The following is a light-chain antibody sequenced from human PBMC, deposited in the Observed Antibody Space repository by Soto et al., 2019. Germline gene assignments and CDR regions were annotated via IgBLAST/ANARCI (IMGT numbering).Light chain of an antibody. Sequence: DLPLTQAPSSLSASVGDRVTITCRASQGITNYLAWYQQKPGKAPNLLIYTASTLQSGVPPRFSGSGSGTEFTLTISSLQPEDFATYYCQQLNRYPLTFGGGTRVEIK. CDR1: QGITNY. J-gene: IGKJ4*01. CDR3: QQLNRYPLT. CDR2: TAS. V-gene: IGKV1-9*01.